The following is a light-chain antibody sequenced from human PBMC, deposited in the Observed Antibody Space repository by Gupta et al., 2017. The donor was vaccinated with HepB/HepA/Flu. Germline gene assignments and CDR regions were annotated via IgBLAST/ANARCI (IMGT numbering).Light chain of an antibody. CDR1: PGISSY. J-gene: IGKJ4*01. CDR2: AAS. Sequence: DLQLTPSPSFLSASVGDRVTIACRASPGISSYLAYYQQKRGKAPKLLIYAASTWQSGVPSRFSGSGSGTEFTLTISSLQPEDFATYYCQQFTGDPLTFGGGTKVEIK. CDR3: QQFTGDPLT. V-gene: IGKV1-9*01.